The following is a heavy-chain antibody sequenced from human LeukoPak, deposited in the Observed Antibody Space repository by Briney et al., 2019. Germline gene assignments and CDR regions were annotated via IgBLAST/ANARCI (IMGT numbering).Heavy chain of an antibody. V-gene: IGHV3-53*01. CDR2: IYSGGST. CDR1: GFTVSSNY. Sequence: GGSMRLSCAASGFTVSSNYMSWVRQAPGKGLEWVSVIYSGGSTYYADSVKGRFTISRDNSKNTLYLQMNSLRAEDTAVYYCARVRGPRYYDTSGYYLDYWGQGSLVTVSS. D-gene: IGHD3-22*01. CDR3: ARVRGPRYYDTSGYYLDY. J-gene: IGHJ4*02.